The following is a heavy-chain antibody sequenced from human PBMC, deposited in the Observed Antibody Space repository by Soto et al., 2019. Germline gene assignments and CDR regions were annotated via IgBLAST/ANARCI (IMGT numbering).Heavy chain of an antibody. CDR3: ARDLGYCSGGSCLYSVRSI. J-gene: IGHJ3*02. V-gene: IGHV4-59*01. D-gene: IGHD2-15*01. CDR2: IYYSGST. CDR1: GGSISSYY. Sequence: PSETLSLPCTVSGGSISSYYWSWIRQPPGKGLEWIGYIYYSGSTNYNPSLKSRVTISVDTSKNQFSLKLSSVTAADTAVYYCARDLGYCSGGSCLYSVRSIWGQGTMVTVSS.